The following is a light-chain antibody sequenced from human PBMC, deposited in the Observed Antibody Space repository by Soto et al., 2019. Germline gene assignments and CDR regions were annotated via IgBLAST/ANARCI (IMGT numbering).Light chain of an antibody. Sequence: DIQMTQSPSTLSASVGDRVTITCRASQSISSWLAWYQQKPGKAPKLLIYKASSLESGVPSRFSGSGSGTEVTLTISSLQPDDFATYYCQQYNSYSWGFGQGTKVEIK. CDR2: KAS. CDR3: QQYNSYSWG. CDR1: QSISSW. J-gene: IGKJ1*01. V-gene: IGKV1-5*03.